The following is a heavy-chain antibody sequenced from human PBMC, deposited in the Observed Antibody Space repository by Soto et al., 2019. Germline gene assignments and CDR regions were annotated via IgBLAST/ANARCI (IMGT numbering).Heavy chain of an antibody. CDR2: IYPGDSDT. D-gene: IGHD3-22*01. J-gene: IGHJ6*02. Sequence: GESLKISCKGSGYSFTSYWIGWVRQMPGKGLEWMGIIYPGDSDTRYSPSFQGQVTISADKSISTAYLQWSSLKASDTAMYYRARQYYDSSGYLLYYYYYGMDVWGQGTTVTVSS. V-gene: IGHV5-51*01. CDR1: GYSFTSYW. CDR3: ARQYYDSSGYLLYYYYYGMDV.